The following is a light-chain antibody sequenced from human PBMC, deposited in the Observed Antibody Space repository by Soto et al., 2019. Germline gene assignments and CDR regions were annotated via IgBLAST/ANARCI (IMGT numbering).Light chain of an antibody. CDR1: SSDVGGYNY. J-gene: IGLJ1*01. Sequence: QSVLTQHASVSGSPGQSITISCTGTSSDVGGYNYVSWYQHHPGKAPKLMIFDVSNRTSGVSNRFSGSKSGNTASLTISGLQPEDEADYYCSSYTTSNTRQIVFGTGTKVTVL. V-gene: IGLV2-14*03. CDR2: DVS. CDR3: SSYTTSNTRQIV.